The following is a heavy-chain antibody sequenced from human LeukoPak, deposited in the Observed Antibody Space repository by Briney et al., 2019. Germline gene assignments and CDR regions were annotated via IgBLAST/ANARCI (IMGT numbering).Heavy chain of an antibody. CDR3: ARFYCSSSSCLEDY. D-gene: IGHD2-2*01. J-gene: IGHJ4*02. V-gene: IGHV3-74*01. CDR2: INSDGGTT. Sequence: GGSLRLSCAASGFTFSSYWMHWVRQAPGKGLVWVSRINSDGGTTGYADSVKGRFTISRDNAKNTLYLQVNSLRAEDTAVYYCARFYCSSSSCLEDYWGQGTLVTVSS. CDR1: GFTFSSYW.